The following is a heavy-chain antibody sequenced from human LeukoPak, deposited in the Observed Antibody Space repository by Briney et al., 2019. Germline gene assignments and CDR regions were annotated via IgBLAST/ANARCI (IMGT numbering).Heavy chain of an antibody. J-gene: IGHJ4*02. CDR3: ARAGYYYDRYYFDY. CDR1: GYTFTSYG. Sequence: ASVKVSCKASGYTFTSYGISWVRQAPGQGLEWMGWISAYNGNTNYAQKFQGRVTITADESTSTAYMELSSLRSEDTAVYYCARAGYYYDRYYFDYWGQGTLVTVSS. V-gene: IGHV1-18*01. D-gene: IGHD3-22*01. CDR2: ISAYNGNT.